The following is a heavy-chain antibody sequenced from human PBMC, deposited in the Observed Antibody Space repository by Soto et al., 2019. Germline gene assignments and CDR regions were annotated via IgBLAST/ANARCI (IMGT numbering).Heavy chain of an antibody. CDR1: GGSISPFY. V-gene: IGHV4-59*01. CDR2: LYYSGNT. Sequence: PSETLSLTCTVSGGSISPFYWSWVRQPPGKGLEWIGYLYYSGNTNYNPSLKSRVTISVDASKNQVSLRLTSVTAADTAVYYCARVGGVAARTFDYWGKGTVVTVS. CDR3: ARVGGVAARTFDY. J-gene: IGHJ4*02. D-gene: IGHD2-15*01.